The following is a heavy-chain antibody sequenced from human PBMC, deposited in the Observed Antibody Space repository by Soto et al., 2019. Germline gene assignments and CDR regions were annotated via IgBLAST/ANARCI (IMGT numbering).Heavy chain of an antibody. CDR3: AKGRTFLDF. CDR1: GFAFSDYA. J-gene: IGHJ4*02. D-gene: IGHD3-16*01. V-gene: IGHV3-23*01. CDR2: ISDGDGAT. Sequence: EVHLLESGGGLVQPGGSLRLSCAASGFAFSDYAMTWVRQDPGKGLEWVSDISDGDGATHYADSVKGRFTISRDDSKNTLYLQMDSLRAEDAAVYYCAKGRTFLDFWCQGTLVTVSS.